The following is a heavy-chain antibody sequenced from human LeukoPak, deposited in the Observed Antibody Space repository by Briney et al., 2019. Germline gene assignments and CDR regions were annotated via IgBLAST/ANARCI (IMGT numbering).Heavy chain of an antibody. V-gene: IGHV3-7*03. CDR1: GFTFSNYW. Sequence: GGSLRLSCAASGFTFSNYWMSWVRQAPGKGLEWVANIKQDGSEEYYVDSVKGRFTISRDNVKNSLYLQMNSLRAEDTAVYYCASGGATTIWGQGTLVTVSS. CDR3: ASGGATTI. J-gene: IGHJ4*02. D-gene: IGHD1-26*01. CDR2: IKQDGSEE.